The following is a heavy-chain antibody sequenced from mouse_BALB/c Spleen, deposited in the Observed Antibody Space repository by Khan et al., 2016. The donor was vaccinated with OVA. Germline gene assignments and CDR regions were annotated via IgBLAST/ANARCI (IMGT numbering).Heavy chain of an antibody. J-gene: IGHJ2*01. D-gene: IGHD1-1*01. CDR1: DYSITSDYA. CDR2: IKYSGNT. Sequence: EVQLQESGPGLVKPSQSLSLTCTVTDYSITSDYAWNWIRQFPGNKLEWMGYIKYSGNTSYNPSLKSRFSITRNTSTNQFFLQVSSVTTEDTATYYCASSGTISTVVITDFDYWGQGTTLTVSS. V-gene: IGHV3-2*02. CDR3: ASSGTISTVVITDFDY.